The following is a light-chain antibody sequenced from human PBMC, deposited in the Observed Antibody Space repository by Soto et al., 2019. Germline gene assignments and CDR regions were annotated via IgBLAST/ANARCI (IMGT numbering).Light chain of an antibody. CDR3: GSYTSSSTPGV. CDR2: DVS. CDR1: SSDVGGYNY. V-gene: IGLV2-14*01. Sequence: QSALTQPASVSGSPGQSITISCTGTSSDVGGYNYVSWYQQHPGKAPKLMIYDVSNRPSGVSNRFSGSKSGNTASLTISGPQAEDGADYYCGSYTSSSTPGVFGTGTKVTVL. J-gene: IGLJ1*01.